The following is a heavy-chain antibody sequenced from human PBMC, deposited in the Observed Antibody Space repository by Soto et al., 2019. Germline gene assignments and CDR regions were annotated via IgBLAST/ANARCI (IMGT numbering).Heavy chain of an antibody. V-gene: IGHV1-18*01. Sequence: ASVKVSCKASGYTFTSYGISWVRQAPGQGLVWMGWISAYNGNTNYAQKLQGRVTMTTDTSTSTAYMELRSLRSDDTAVYYCARGDSSSWYFSFDYWGQGTLVTVSS. J-gene: IGHJ4*02. CDR2: ISAYNGNT. CDR1: GYTFTSYG. D-gene: IGHD6-13*01. CDR3: ARGDSSSWYFSFDY.